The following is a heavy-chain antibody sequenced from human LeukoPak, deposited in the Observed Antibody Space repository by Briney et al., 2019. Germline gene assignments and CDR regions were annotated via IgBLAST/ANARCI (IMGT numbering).Heavy chain of an antibody. Sequence: PGGSLRLSCAASGFTFSSYEMNWVRQAPGKGLEWVSYISSSGSTIYYADSVKGRFTIYRDNAKNSLYLQMNSLRAEDTAVYYCARDSIMVRGVMNYYGMDVWGQGTTVTVSS. D-gene: IGHD3-10*01. CDR3: ARDSIMVRGVMNYYGMDV. CDR2: ISSSGSTI. V-gene: IGHV3-48*03. CDR1: GFTFSSYE. J-gene: IGHJ6*02.